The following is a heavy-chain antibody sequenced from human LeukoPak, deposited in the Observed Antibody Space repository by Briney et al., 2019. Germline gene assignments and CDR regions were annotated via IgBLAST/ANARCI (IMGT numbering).Heavy chain of an antibody. CDR3: AKDTNIGYGGGLDY. CDR1: GLTFSSFG. CDR2: ISWNSGSI. D-gene: IGHD5-12*01. V-gene: IGHV3-9*03. Sequence: GGSLRLSCAPSGLTFSSFGMNWVRQAPGKGLEWVSGISWNSGSIGYADSVKGRFTISRDNAKNSLYLQMNSLRAEQMALYYCAKDTNIGYGGGLDYWGQGTLVTVSS. J-gene: IGHJ4*02.